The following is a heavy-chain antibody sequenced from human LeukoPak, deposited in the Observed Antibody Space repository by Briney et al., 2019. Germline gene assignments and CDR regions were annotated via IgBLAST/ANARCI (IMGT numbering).Heavy chain of an antibody. J-gene: IGHJ6*02. CDR2: IKQDGSEK. D-gene: IGHD1-1*01. CDR3: ARDTNDGYYYYGMDV. CDR1: GFTFSSYW. V-gene: IGHV3-7*01. Sequence: PGGSLRLSCAASGFTFSSYWMSWVRQAPGKGLEWVANIKQDGSEKYYVDSVKGRFTISRDNAKNSLYLQMNSLRAEDMAVYYCARDTNDGYYYYGMDVWGQGTTVTVSS.